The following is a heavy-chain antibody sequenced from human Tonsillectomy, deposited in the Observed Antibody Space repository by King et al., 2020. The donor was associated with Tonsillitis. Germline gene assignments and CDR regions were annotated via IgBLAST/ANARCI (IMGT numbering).Heavy chain of an antibody. V-gene: IGHV3-21*01. CDR1: GFTFSSYS. J-gene: IGHJ4*02. D-gene: IGHD2-15*01. CDR2: ISSSSSYI. CDR3: ARDPGYCSGSSCYPDY. Sequence: VQLVESGGGLVKPGGSLRLSCAASGFTFSSYSMTWVRQAPGKGLEWVSSISSSSSYIYYADSVKGRFTISRDNAKNSLNLQMNSLRAEDTGVYYCARDPGYCSGSSCYPDYWGQGTLVTVSS.